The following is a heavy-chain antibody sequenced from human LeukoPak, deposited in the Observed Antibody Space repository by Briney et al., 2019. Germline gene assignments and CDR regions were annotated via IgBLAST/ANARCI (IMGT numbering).Heavy chain of an antibody. CDR3: AKAPGYSSSSFDY. CDR2: ISGSGGST. J-gene: IGHJ4*02. D-gene: IGHD6-13*01. V-gene: IGHV3-23*01. CDR1: GLTFSSYA. Sequence: GGSLRLSCAASGLTFSSYAMSWVRQAPGKGLEWVSAISGSGGSTYYADSVKGRFTISRDNSKNTLYLQMNSLRAEDTAVYYCAKAPGYSSSSFDYWGQGTLVTVSS.